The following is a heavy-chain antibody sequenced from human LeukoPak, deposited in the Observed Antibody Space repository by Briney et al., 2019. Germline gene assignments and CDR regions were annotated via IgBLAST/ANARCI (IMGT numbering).Heavy chain of an antibody. D-gene: IGHD5/OR15-5a*01. J-gene: IGHJ4*02. CDR3: ARARLGRKYYFDY. CDR1: GGSISSGGYY. CDR2: INHSGST. Sequence: PSETLSLTCTVSGGSISSGGYYWSWIRQPPGKGLEWIGEINHSGSTNYNPSLKSRVTISVDTSKNQFSLKLSSVTAADTAVYYCARARLGRKYYFDYWGQGTLVTVSS. V-gene: IGHV4-39*07.